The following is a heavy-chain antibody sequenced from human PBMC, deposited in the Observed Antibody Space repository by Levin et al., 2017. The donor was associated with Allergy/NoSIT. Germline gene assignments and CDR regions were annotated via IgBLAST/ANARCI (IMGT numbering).Heavy chain of an antibody. J-gene: IGHJ4*02. V-gene: IGHV3-23*01. Sequence: GGSLRLSCAASGFTFSTYAMTWVRQAPGKGLEWVSAISSNSATTYYADSVKGRFTISRDNSKNTLYLQMYSLRAEDTAVYYCGAYYGSESLYDYWGQGTLVTVSS. CDR1: GFTFSTYA. CDR3: GAYYGSESLYDY. D-gene: IGHD3-10*01. CDR2: ISSNSATT.